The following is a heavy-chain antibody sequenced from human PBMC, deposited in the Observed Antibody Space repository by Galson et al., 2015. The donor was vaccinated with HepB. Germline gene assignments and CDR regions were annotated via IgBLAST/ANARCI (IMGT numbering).Heavy chain of an antibody. Sequence: SVKVSCKVSGYTLTELSMHWVRQAPGKGLEWMGGFDPEDGETIYAQKFQGRVTMTEDTSTDTAYMELSSLRSEDTAVYYCATETISPPNHAFDIWGQGTMVTVSS. CDR1: GYTLTELS. D-gene: IGHD1-14*01. J-gene: IGHJ3*02. CDR2: FDPEDGET. V-gene: IGHV1-24*01. CDR3: ATETISPPNHAFDI.